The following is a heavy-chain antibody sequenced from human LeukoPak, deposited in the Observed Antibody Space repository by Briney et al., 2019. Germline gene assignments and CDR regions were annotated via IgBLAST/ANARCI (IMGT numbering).Heavy chain of an antibody. J-gene: IGHJ4*02. Sequence: GASVKVSRKASGYTFTSYGISWVRRAPGQGLEWMGWISTYNGNTNYAQKLQGRVTMTTDTSTSTAYMELRSLRSDDTAVYYCARDLLYCSGGSCPFDYWGQGTLVTVSS. V-gene: IGHV1-18*01. CDR1: GYTFTSYG. D-gene: IGHD2-15*01. CDR3: ARDLLYCSGGSCPFDY. CDR2: ISTYNGNT.